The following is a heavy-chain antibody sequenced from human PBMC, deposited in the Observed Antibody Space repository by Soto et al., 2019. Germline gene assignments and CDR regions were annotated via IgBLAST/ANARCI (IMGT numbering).Heavy chain of an antibody. J-gene: IGHJ3*01. D-gene: IGHD6-19*01. CDR2: ISGSGGSA. Sequence: GGSLRLSCTASGFTFNNYAMNWVRQAPGKGLEWVSFISGSGGSAYYADSVQGRFTISRDNSRNTLYLQMNSLRAEDTAIYSCVIEGGGRYSPDAFDLCDRGTMLT. CDR3: VIEGGGRYSPDAFDL. V-gene: IGHV3-23*01. CDR1: GFTFNNYA.